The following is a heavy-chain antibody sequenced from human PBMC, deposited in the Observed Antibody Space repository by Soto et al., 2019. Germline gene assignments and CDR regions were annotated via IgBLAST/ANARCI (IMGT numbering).Heavy chain of an antibody. D-gene: IGHD3-10*01. CDR1: GFTFSSCS. CDR2: ISGSTGNT. V-gene: IGHV3-23*01. CDR3: AKDLGELLFDYFDY. J-gene: IGHJ4*02. Sequence: PGGSLRLSCAASGFTFSSCSMNWVRQAPGKGLEWVSTISGSTGNTYYADSVKGRFTISRDNSKNTLYLQMNSLRAEDTAVYYCAKDLGELLFDYFDYWGQGTLVTVSS.